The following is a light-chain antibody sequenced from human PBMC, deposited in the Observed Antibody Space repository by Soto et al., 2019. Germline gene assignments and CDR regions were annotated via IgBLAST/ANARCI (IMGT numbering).Light chain of an antibody. CDR1: TSDVGGYVY. Sequence: QSALTQPASVSGSPGQSITISCTGTTSDVGGYVYVSWYRQHPGKAPKLMIFEVSHRPSGVSNRFSASKSGNTASLTISGLQAEDEADYYCSSYSSSRTVVFGGGTKVTVL. CDR3: SSYSSSRTVV. CDR2: EVS. J-gene: IGLJ2*01. V-gene: IGLV2-14*01.